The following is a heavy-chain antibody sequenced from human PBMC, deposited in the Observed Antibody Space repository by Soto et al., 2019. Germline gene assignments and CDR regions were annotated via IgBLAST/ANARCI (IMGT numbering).Heavy chain of an antibody. Sequence: GASVKVSCKASGYTFTDYYMHWVRQAPGQGLEWMGWINPNSGGTNYAQKFQGRVTMTRDTSISTAYMELSRLRSDDTAVYYCARAVAARRGFDYWSQGPRVTVSS. J-gene: IGHJ4*02. V-gene: IGHV1-2*02. CDR1: GYTFTDYY. CDR2: INPNSGGT. D-gene: IGHD6-6*01. CDR3: ARAVAARRGFDY.